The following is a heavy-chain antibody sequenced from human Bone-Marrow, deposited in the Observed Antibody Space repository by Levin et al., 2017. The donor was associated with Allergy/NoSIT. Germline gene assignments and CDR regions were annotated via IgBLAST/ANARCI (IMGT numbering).Heavy chain of an antibody. Sequence: SETLSLTCTVSSDSISSSSYYWGWIRQPPGKGLEWIGSIYYSGNTYTNPSLKSRVTISVDTSKNQFSLNLSSVTAADTAVYYCARHVKIALAGTTFDYYYYMDVWGRGTTVTVSS. CDR3: ARHVKIALAGTTFDYYYYMDV. CDR1: SDSISSSSYY. V-gene: IGHV4-39*01. D-gene: IGHD6-19*01. CDR2: IYYSGNT. J-gene: IGHJ6*03.